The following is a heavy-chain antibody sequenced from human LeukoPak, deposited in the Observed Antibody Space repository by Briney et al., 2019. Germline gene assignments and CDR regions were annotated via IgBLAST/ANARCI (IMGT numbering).Heavy chain of an antibody. CDR1: GGSISSGSYC. V-gene: IGHV4-61*02. J-gene: IGHJ6*03. CDR2: IYTSGST. CDR3: ARVWYGSGSSRPYYYYYYMDV. D-gene: IGHD3-10*01. Sequence: PSETLSLTCTVSGGSISSGSYCWSWIRQPAGKGLEWIGRIYTSGSTNYNPSLKSRVTISVDTSKNQFSLKLSSVTAADTAVYYCARVWYGSGSSRPYYYYYYMDVWGKGTTVTVSS.